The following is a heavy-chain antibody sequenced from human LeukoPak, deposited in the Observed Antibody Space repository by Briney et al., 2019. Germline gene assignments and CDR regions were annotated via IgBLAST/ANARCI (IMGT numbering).Heavy chain of an antibody. D-gene: IGHD6-13*01. CDR2: IIPIFGTA. CDR1: GGTFSSYA. J-gene: IGHJ4*02. Sequence: GASVKVSCKASGGTFSSYAISWVRQAPGQGLEWMGGIIPIFGTANYAQKFQGRVTITADESTSTAYMELSSLRSEDTAVYYCARTYSSNVYYFDYWGQGTLVTVSS. V-gene: IGHV1-69*13. CDR3: ARTYSSNVYYFDY.